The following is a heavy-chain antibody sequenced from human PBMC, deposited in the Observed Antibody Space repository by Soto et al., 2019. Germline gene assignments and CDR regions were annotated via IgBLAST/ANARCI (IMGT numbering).Heavy chain of an antibody. Sequence: PGGSLRLSCAPSGFTVSSHYMSWVRQAPGKGLEWVSVINSGGSTYYADSVKGRFTISRDHSRNTLYLQMNSLRVEDTAVYSCAREVFCSSSSCQVRYGMDVWGQGTTVTVSS. J-gene: IGHJ6*02. CDR2: INSGGST. D-gene: IGHD2-2*01. V-gene: IGHV3-53*01. CDR3: AREVFCSSSSCQVRYGMDV. CDR1: GFTVSSHY.